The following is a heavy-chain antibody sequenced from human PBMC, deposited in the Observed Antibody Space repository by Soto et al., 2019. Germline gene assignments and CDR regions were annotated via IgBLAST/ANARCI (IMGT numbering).Heavy chain of an antibody. Sequence: PSETLSLTCTVSGGSISSSSYYWGWIRQPPGKGLEWIGSIYYSGSTYYNPSLKSRVTISVDTSKNQFSLKLSSVTAADTAVYSCATGQEHWSSNSCYGGTFDYLGQGTLVTVSS. CDR2: IYYSGST. CDR3: ATGQEHWSSNSCYGGTFDY. CDR1: GGSISSSSYY. V-gene: IGHV4-39*01. J-gene: IGHJ4*02. D-gene: IGHD2-2*01.